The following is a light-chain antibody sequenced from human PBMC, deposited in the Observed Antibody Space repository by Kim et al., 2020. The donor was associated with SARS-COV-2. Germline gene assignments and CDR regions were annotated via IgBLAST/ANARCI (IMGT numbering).Light chain of an antibody. J-gene: IGKJ2*01. CDR2: GAS. Sequence: LSPGERATLSCRASQSVSSSYLAWYQQKPGQAPRLLIYGASSSATGIPDRFSGSGSGTDFTLTISRLEPEDFAVYYCQQYGSSLYTFGQGTKLEI. CDR3: QQYGSSLYT. V-gene: IGKV3-20*01. CDR1: QSVSSSY.